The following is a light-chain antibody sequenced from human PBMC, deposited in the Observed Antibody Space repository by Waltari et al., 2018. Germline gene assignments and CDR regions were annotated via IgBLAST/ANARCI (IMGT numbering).Light chain of an antibody. J-gene: IGLJ2*01. CDR3: SSYADDNNVL. CDR2: QVT. CDR1: SSDVGGYNH. Sequence: QSALTQPPSASGSPGQSVTISCTGTSSDVGGYNHVSWYQQQPGKAPKLMIYQVTKRPSGVPARFSDSKSGNLASLTVSGLQADDEADYYCSSYADDNNVLFG. V-gene: IGLV2-8*01.